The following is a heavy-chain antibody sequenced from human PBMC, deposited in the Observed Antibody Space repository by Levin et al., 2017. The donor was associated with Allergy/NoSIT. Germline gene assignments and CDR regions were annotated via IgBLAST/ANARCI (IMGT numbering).Heavy chain of an antibody. CDR1: GFTFSDHY. V-gene: IGHV3-72*01. CDR3: ARVDADNGMYYLDY. CDR2: IRNKANSFTT. J-gene: IGHJ4*02. Sequence: GGSLRLSCAASGFTFSDHYMDWVRQAPGKGLEWVGRIRNKANSFTTEYAASVKGRFIISGDDSKNSLYLQMNGLKTEDTAVYYCARVDADNGMYYLDYWGQGTLVTVSS. D-gene: IGHD1-1*01.